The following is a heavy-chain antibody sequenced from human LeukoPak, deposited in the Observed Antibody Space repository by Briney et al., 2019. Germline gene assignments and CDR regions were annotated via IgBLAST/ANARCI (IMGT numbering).Heavy chain of an antibody. Sequence: SETLSLTCTVSGGSISSYYWSWIRQPPGKGLEWIGYISYSGSTNYNPSLKSRVNISVDTSKNQFSLKLSSVTAADTAVYYCARITVTTLGTAFDIWGQETMVTVSS. J-gene: IGHJ3*02. CDR3: ARITVTTLGTAFDI. D-gene: IGHD4-17*01. CDR1: GGSISSYY. V-gene: IGHV4-59*01. CDR2: ISYSGST.